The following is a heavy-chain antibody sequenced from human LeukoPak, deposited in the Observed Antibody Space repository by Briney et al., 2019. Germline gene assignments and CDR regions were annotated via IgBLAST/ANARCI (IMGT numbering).Heavy chain of an antibody. CDR2: INPDSGGT. V-gene: IGHV1-2*02. Sequence: ASVKVSCKASGYTFTGYYMHWVRQAPGQGLEWMGWINPDSGGTNYAQKFQGRVTMTRDTSISTAYMDLSRLRSDDTAVYYCARLATLSTVAARGRTWFDAWGQGTLVTVSS. J-gene: IGHJ5*02. CDR3: ARLATLSTVAARGRTWFDA. D-gene: IGHD6-6*01. CDR1: GYTFTGYY.